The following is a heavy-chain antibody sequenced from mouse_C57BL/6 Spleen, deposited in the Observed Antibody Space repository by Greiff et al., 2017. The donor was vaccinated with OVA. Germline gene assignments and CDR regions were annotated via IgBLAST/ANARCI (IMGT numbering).Heavy chain of an antibody. D-gene: IGHD1-1*01. CDR3: ARDYYDSSYQFAY. V-gene: IGHV5-17*01. J-gene: IGHJ3*01. CDR1: GFTFSDYG. CDR2: ISSGSSTI. Sequence: EVKLEESGGGLVKPGGSLKLSCAASGFTFSDYGMHWVRQTPEKGLEWVAYISSGSSTIYYADTVKGRFTITRDNAKNTLFLHMNSLRYEDTAMYYCARDYYDSSYQFAYWGKGTLVTVSA.